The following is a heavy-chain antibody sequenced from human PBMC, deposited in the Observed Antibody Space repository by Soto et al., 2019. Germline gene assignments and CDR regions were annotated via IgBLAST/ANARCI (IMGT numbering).Heavy chain of an antibody. Sequence: ETLSLTCTVSGASISSYYWSWIRKPPGKGLERIGYIFFTGSTDYNPSLKSRVTISIDTSKNQFSLKLNSVTAADTAVYYCASRIAAAGTGDGYYYYGMDVWGQGTTVTVSS. CDR3: ASRIAAAGTGDGYYYYGMDV. CDR1: GASISSYY. V-gene: IGHV4-59*08. J-gene: IGHJ6*02. D-gene: IGHD6-13*01. CDR2: IFFTGST.